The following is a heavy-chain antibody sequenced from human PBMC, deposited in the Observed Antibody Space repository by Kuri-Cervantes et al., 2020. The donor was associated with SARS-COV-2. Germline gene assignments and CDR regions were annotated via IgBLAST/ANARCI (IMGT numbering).Heavy chain of an antibody. CDR1: GASITSSSYY. CDR3: VTSLPRSGWDGEDAFDI. CDR2: IYDSGRT. D-gene: IGHD6-19*01. V-gene: IGHV4-39*01. Sequence: SETLSLTCTVSGASITSSSYYWGWIRQPPGKGLEWIGNIYDSGRTYYNPSLKSRVTISVDTSKKQFSLKLSSVTAADTAMYYCVTSLPRSGWDGEDAFDIWGQGTMVTVSS. J-gene: IGHJ3*02.